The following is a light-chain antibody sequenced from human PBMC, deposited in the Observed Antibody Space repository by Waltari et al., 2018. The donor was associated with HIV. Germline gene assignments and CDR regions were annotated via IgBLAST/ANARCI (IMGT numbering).Light chain of an antibody. V-gene: IGKV3-20*01. J-gene: IGKJ5*01. CDR1: QSVSSTY. CDR2: GAS. CDR3: QQYSTSPFT. Sequence: EIVLTQSPGALSLSPGERATLSCRASQSVSSTYMAWYQQRPGQAPRLLIYGASSRATGIPDRFLGSGSGTDFTLTINRLEPEDFAVYYCQQYSTSPFTLGQGTRLEIK.